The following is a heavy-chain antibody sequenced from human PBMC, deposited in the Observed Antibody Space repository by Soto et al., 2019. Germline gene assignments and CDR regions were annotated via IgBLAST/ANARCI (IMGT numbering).Heavy chain of an antibody. Sequence: ELQLLESGGGLVQPGGSLRLSCAASGFIFSSYAMSWVRQAPGKGLEWVSAISGSGGSTYYADSVKGRFTISRDNSKNTLYLQMNSLRAEDTAVYYCAKEKMSPSCCNWFDPWGQGTLVTVSS. J-gene: IGHJ5*02. D-gene: IGHD2-2*01. CDR1: GFIFSSYA. CDR2: ISGSGGST. V-gene: IGHV3-23*01. CDR3: AKEKMSPSCCNWFDP.